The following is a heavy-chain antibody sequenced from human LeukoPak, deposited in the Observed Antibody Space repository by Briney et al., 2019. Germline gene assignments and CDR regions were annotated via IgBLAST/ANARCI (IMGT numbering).Heavy chain of an antibody. CDR2: KYYSGST. V-gene: IGHV4-61*01. CDR3: ARGRSYGFDFDS. D-gene: IGHD5-18*01. Sequence: SETLSLTCDVSGVSINTCCYYWAWIRQPPGKGLEWIGYKYYSGSTRYNSYLRSRLTISLDSSKNQFSLRLPSVTAADTAVYYCARGRSYGFDFDSWGPGTLVIVSS. CDR1: GVSINTCCYY. J-gene: IGHJ4*02.